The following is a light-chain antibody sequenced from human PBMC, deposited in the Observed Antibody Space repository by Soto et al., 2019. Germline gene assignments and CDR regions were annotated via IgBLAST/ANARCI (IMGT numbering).Light chain of an antibody. CDR2: DVS. CDR1: RSDVGGYNY. CDR3: RSYAGSPRYV. Sequence: QSALTQPRSVSASPGQSVTISCTGTRSDVGGYNYVSWYQQHPGKGPKVMIYDVSGQPSGVPDLVSGSKSGNTASLTISGLQSEDEDDYYCRSYAGSPRYVFGTGTKLTVL. J-gene: IGLJ1*01. V-gene: IGLV2-11*01.